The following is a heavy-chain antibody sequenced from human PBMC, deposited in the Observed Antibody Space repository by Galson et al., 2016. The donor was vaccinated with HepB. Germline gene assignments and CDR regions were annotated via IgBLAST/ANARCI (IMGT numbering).Heavy chain of an antibody. CDR1: GFTFSSYS. CDR2: ISSSSTI. Sequence: SLRLSCAASGFTFSSYSMNWVRQAPGKGLEWVSYISSSSTIYYADSVKGRFTISRDNAKNSLYLQMNSLRDEDTAVYYGARAGHSSGWYPFNFWWFDPWGQGTLVTVSS. CDR3: ARAGHSSGWYPFNFWWFDP. D-gene: IGHD6-19*01. J-gene: IGHJ5*02. V-gene: IGHV3-48*02.